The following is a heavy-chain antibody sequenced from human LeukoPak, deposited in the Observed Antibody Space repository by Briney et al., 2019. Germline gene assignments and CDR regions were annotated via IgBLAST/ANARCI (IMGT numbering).Heavy chain of an antibody. D-gene: IGHD3-3*01. CDR2: IYHSGST. Sequence: KPSETLSLTCTVSGGSISSGGYYWSWIRQPPGKGLEWIGYIYHSGSTNYNPSLKSRVTISVDTSKNQFSLKLSSVTAADTAVYYCASSYYDFWSGYYRVNAFDIWGQGTMVTVSS. V-gene: IGHV4-30-2*01. CDR3: ASSYYDFWSGYYRVNAFDI. J-gene: IGHJ3*02. CDR1: GGSISSGGYY.